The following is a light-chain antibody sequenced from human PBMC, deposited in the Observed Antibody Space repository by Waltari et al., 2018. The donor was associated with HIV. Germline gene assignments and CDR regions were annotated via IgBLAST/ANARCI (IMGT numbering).Light chain of an antibody. CDR2: NTS. CDR3: QACSGSSWT. J-gene: IGKJ1*01. V-gene: IGKV3D-20*02. CDR1: QIVSLHY. Sequence: VLTQSPETLSLSPGARATLSCRADQIVSLHYFAWYQQRPGQAPRLLVYNTSYRAEGIPDRCSAAGSGTHFTLAIRRLEPEDLAVYYCQACSGSSWTFGQGT.